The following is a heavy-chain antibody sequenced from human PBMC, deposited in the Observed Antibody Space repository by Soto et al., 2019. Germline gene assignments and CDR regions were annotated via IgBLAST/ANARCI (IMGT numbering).Heavy chain of an antibody. CDR3: ARKSGRDCHSGGGCFSLDV. J-gene: IGHJ4*02. CDR2: IVPLSDRT. V-gene: IGHV1-69*01. D-gene: IGHD2-15*01. CDR1: GGTFSSYA. Sequence: QVPLVQSGAEVKKPGSSVTVSCKASGGTFSSYAIHWVRQAPGQGLEWVGGIVPLSDRTNYAQELQGRVTVTADGSTSTVYMELSNLKSDDTAVYYCARKSGRDCHSGGGCFSLDVWGQGSLITVSS.